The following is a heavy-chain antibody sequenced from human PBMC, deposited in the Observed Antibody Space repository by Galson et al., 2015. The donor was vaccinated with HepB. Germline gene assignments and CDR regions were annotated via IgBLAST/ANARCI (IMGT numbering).Heavy chain of an antibody. V-gene: IGHV6-1*01. J-gene: IGHJ5*02. CDR2: TYYRSKWYN. Sequence: CAISGDSVSSNSAAWNWIRQSPSRGLEWLGRTYYRSKWYNDYAVSVKSRITINPDTSKNQFSLQLNSVTPEDTAVYYCAKDMRDDDYYDSSGLNWFDPWGQGTLVTVSS. CDR3: AKDMRDDDYYDSSGLNWFDP. D-gene: IGHD3-22*01. CDR1: GDSVSSNSAA.